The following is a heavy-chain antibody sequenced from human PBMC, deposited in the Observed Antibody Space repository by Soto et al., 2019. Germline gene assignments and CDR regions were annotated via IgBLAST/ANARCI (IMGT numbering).Heavy chain of an antibody. CDR2: IIPILGIA. V-gene: IGHV1-69*02. CDR1: GGTFSSYT. D-gene: IGHD6-19*01. Sequence: KVSCKASGGTFSSYTISWVRQAPGQGLEWMGRIIPILGIANYAQKFQGRVTITADKSTSTAYMELSSLRSEDTAVYYCARAKKQWLGYFDYWGQGTLVTVSS. J-gene: IGHJ4*02. CDR3: ARAKKQWLGYFDY.